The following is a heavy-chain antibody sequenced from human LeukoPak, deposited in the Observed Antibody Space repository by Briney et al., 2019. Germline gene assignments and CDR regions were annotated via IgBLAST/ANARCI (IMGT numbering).Heavy chain of an antibody. CDR3: ITEPPGVVF. D-gene: IGHD7-27*01. CDR2: IKSNTDGGAT. Sequence: PGGSLRLSCAASGFTFSVAWMNWVRQAPGKGLEWVGRIKSNTDGGATDYAAPVKDRFTISRNDSEKTLHLQMNSLKTEDTAVYYCITEPPGVVFWGQGTLVTVSS. V-gene: IGHV3-15*01. J-gene: IGHJ4*02. CDR1: GFTFSVAW.